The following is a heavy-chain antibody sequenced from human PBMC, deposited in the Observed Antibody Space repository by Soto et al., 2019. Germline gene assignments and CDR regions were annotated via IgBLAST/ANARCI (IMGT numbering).Heavy chain of an antibody. D-gene: IGHD6-13*01. CDR2: IYPGDSDT. CDR1: GYSFTSYL. Sequence: GESLKISCKGSGYSFTSYLIGWVRQMAGKGLEWMGIIYPGDSDTRYSPSFQGQVTISADKSISTAYLQWSSLKASDTAMYYCARTSAAGKYYYGMDVWGQGTTVTVSS. CDR3: ARTSAAGKYYYGMDV. V-gene: IGHV5-51*01. J-gene: IGHJ6*02.